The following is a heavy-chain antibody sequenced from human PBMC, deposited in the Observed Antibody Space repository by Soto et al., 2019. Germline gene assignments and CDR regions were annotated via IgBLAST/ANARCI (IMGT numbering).Heavy chain of an antibody. J-gene: IGHJ6*02. Sequence: SETLSLTCTVSGGSISSYYWSWIRQPPGKGLEWIGYIYYSGSTNYNPSLKSRVTISVDTSKNQFSLKLSSVTAADAAVYYCARASMLVRYFDWLPPSGMAVWGQGTTVTVSS. V-gene: IGHV4-59*01. CDR1: GGSISSYY. D-gene: IGHD3-9*01. CDR3: ARASMLVRYFDWLPPSGMAV. CDR2: IYYSGST.